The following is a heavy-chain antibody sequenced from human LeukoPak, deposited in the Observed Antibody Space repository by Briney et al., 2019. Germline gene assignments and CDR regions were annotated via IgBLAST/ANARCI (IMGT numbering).Heavy chain of an antibody. D-gene: IGHD1-26*01. Sequence: SETLSLTCAVYGGSFSDYYWSWIRQPPGKGLEWIGEIYHSGSTKYNPSLKSRVTISVDTSKNQFSLKLSSVTAADTAVYYCARGATTFDYWGQGTLVTVSS. CDR1: GGSFSDYY. V-gene: IGHV4-34*09. J-gene: IGHJ4*02. CDR2: IYHSGST. CDR3: ARGATTFDY.